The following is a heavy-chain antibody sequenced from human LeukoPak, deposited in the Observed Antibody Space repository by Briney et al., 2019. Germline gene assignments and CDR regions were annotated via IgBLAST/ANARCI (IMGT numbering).Heavy chain of an antibody. CDR2: IYYSGST. CDR3: ARAGDSYGATYYYYMDV. V-gene: IGHV4-39*07. CDR1: GGSISSSSYY. J-gene: IGHJ6*03. D-gene: IGHD5-18*01. Sequence: KPSETLSLTCTVSGGSISSSSYYWGWIRQPPGKGLEWIGNIYYSGSTYYNPSLKSRVTISVDTSKNQFSLKLSSVTAADTAVYYCARAGDSYGATYYYYMDVWGKGTTVTVSS.